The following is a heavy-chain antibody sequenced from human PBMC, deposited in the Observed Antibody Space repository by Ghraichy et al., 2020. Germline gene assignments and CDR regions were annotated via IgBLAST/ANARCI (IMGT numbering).Heavy chain of an antibody. V-gene: IGHV1-69*13. D-gene: IGHD3-3*01. J-gene: IGHJ6*03. CDR2: IIPIFGTA. Sequence: SVKVSCKASGGTFSSYAISWVRQAPGQGLEWMGGIIPIFGTANYAQKFQGRVTITADESTSTAYMELSSLRSEDTAVYYCARGTIFGVVIIQHYYMDVWGKGTTVTVSS. CDR1: GGTFSSYA. CDR3: ARGTIFGVVIIQHYYMDV.